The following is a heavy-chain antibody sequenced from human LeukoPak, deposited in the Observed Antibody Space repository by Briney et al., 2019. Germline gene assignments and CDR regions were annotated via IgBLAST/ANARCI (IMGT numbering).Heavy chain of an antibody. V-gene: IGHV4-34*01. CDR3: ARDLAGSPLSTPYYYYYYGMDV. CDR2: INHSGST. Sequence: SETLSLTCAVYGGSFSGYYWSWIRQPPGKGLEWIGEINHSGSTNYNPSLKSRVTISVDTSKNQFSLKLSSVTAADPAVYYCARDLAGSPLSTPYYYYYYGMDVWGQGTTVTVSS. CDR1: GGSFSGYY. J-gene: IGHJ6*02. D-gene: IGHD3-10*01.